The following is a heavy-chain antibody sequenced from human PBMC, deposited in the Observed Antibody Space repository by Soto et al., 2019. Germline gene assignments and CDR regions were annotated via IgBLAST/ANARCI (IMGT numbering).Heavy chain of an antibody. CDR3: ARDVGTVGAFDY. V-gene: IGHV4-30-4*01. CDR2: IYYSGST. J-gene: IGHJ4*02. Sequence: SETLSLTCTVSGGSISSGDYYWSWIRQPPGKGLEWIGYIYYSGSTYYNPSLKSRVTISVDTSKNQFSLKLSSVTAADTAVYYCARDVGTVGAFDYWGQGTLVTVSS. D-gene: IGHD1-26*01. CDR1: GGSISSGDYY.